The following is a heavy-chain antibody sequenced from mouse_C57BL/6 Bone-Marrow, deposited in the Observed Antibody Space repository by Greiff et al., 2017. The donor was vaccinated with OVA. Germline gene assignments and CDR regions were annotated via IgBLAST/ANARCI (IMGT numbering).Heavy chain of an antibody. CDR3: AREVGYYGLYAMDY. J-gene: IGHJ4*01. V-gene: IGHV1-52*01. D-gene: IGHD1-1*01. Sequence: QVQLQQPGAELVRPGSSVTLSCKASGYTFTSYWLHWVKQRPIQGLEWIGNIDPSDSETHYNQKFKDKATLTVDKSSSTAYMQLSSLTSEDSAVYYGAREVGYYGLYAMDYWGQGTSVTVSS. CDR2: IDPSDSET. CDR1: GYTFTSYW.